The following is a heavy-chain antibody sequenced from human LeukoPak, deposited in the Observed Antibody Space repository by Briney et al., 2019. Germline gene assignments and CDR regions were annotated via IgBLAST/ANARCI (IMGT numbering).Heavy chain of an antibody. CDR2: IIPIFGTA. CDR3: ARVRGSSSGYSLDY. J-gene: IGHJ4*02. CDR1: GGTFSSYA. V-gene: IGHV1-69*06. Sequence: ASVKVSCKASGGTFSSYAISWVRQAPGQGLEWMGGIIPIFGTANYAQKFQGGVTITADKSTSTAYMELRSLRSDDTAVYYCARVRGSSSGYSLDYWGQGTLVAVSS. D-gene: IGHD3-22*01.